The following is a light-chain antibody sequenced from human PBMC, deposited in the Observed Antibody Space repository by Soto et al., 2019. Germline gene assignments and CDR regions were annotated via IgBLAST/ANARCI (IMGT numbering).Light chain of an antibody. CDR3: MQGSYWPWT. CDR1: QSLEYSDGKTY. Sequence: DAVLTQSPLSLPVTPGQPASISCRSSQSLEYSDGKTYLNWYQQRPGQSPRRLIYKVSNRDFGVPDRFSGSGSGTAFTLEISRVEAEDVGVYYCMQGSYWPWTFGQETKVEIK. CDR2: KVS. V-gene: IGKV2-30*01. J-gene: IGKJ1*01.